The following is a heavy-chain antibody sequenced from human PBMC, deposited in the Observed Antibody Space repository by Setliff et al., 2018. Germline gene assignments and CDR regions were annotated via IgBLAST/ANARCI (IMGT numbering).Heavy chain of an antibody. CDR3: ASGGGSSGYAFNI. Sequence: GSLRLSCAASGFTFGDFAMTWVRQAPGKGLEWVSGIGGRGISTYYADSVKGRFIISRDNAKNSLYLQMNGLRAEDTAVYYCASGGGSSGYAFNIWGQGTMVTVSS. D-gene: IGHD1-26*01. J-gene: IGHJ3*02. CDR1: GFTFGDFA. CDR2: IGGRGIST. V-gene: IGHV3-23*01.